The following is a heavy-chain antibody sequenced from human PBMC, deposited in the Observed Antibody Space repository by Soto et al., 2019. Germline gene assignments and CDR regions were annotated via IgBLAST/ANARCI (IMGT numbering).Heavy chain of an antibody. CDR2: VSHSGST. CDR1: GGSISSAAYY. V-gene: IGHV4-31*03. Sequence: QVRLQESGPGLVKPSQTLSLTCTVSGGSISSAAYYWSWIRQHPGKGLEWIGYVSHSGSTYYNTSIKSRVIISVDTSKNQFSLSLTSVTAADTAVYYCAREYTYGSNFFDCWGQGALVTVSS. J-gene: IGHJ4*02. D-gene: IGHD5-18*01. CDR3: AREYTYGSNFFDC.